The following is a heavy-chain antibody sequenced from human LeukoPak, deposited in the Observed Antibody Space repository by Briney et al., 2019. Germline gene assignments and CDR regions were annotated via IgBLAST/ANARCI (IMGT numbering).Heavy chain of an antibody. Sequence: KPSETLSLTCTVSGGSISSYYWSWIRQPPEKGLEWIGYIYYSGSTSYNPPLESRVTISVDTSKNQFSLNLNSVTAADTAVYYCARGRGSSGWTDYWGQGTLVTVSS. D-gene: IGHD6-19*01. V-gene: IGHV4-59*01. CDR3: ARGRGSSGWTDY. CDR1: GGSISSYY. CDR2: IYYSGST. J-gene: IGHJ4*02.